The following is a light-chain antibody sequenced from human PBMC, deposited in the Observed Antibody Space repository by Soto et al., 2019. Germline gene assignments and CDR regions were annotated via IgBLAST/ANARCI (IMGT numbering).Light chain of an antibody. Sequence: QSVLTQPASVSGSPGQSITIPCSGRSSDLGGPNYVSWYQQHPGKVPKLIIYKVDNRPSGISDRFSASKSGNTASLTISGLQAEDEAHYYCSSYTTVPSPQWVFAGGTKVTVL. CDR1: SSDLGGPNY. V-gene: IGLV2-14*01. J-gene: IGLJ3*02. CDR3: SSYTTVPSPQWV. CDR2: KVD.